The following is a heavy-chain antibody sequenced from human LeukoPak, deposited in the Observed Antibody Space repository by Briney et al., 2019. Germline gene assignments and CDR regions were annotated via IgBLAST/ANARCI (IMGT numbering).Heavy chain of an antibody. J-gene: IGHJ4*02. Sequence: TSETLSLTCTVSAGSISSYYWSWIRQPPGKGLEWIGYIYYSGSTNYNPSLKSRVTISLDTSKNQFSLKVSSVTAADTAVYYCARGAAMVDYWGQGTLVTVSS. V-gene: IGHV4-59*01. CDR3: ARGAAMVDY. D-gene: IGHD5-18*01. CDR1: AGSISSYY. CDR2: IYYSGST.